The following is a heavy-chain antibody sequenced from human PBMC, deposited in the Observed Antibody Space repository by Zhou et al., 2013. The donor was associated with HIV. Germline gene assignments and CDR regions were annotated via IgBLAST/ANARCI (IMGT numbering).Heavy chain of an antibody. CDR3: ARVIFDRSDY. D-gene: IGHD3-16*02. CDR2: ITPYNGNA. Sequence: QVQSVQSGAEVRKPGSSVKVSCKTSGDTSTSHTVSWVRQVPGHGLEWMGWITPYNGNAYYARKVQGRVTLTADTATSTAYMELRSLRSDDTAVYYCARVIFDRSDYWGQGTLVTVSS. CDR1: GDTSTSHT. J-gene: IGHJ4*02. V-gene: IGHV1-18*01.